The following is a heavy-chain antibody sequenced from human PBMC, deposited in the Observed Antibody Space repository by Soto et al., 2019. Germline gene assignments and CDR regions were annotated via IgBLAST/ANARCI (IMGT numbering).Heavy chain of an antibody. V-gene: IGHV3-74*01. Sequence: GGSLGLSCAASGFTFSSYGMHWVRQAPGKGLVWVSRINSDGSSTSYADSVKGRFTISRDNAKNTLYLQMNSLRAEDTAVYYCVRTSLVVAAATREDYWGRGTLVTVSS. D-gene: IGHD2-15*01. CDR3: VRTSLVVAAATREDY. J-gene: IGHJ4*02. CDR1: GFTFSSYG. CDR2: INSDGSST.